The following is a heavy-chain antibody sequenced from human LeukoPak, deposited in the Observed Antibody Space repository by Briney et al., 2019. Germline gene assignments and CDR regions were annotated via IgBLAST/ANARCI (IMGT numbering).Heavy chain of an antibody. Sequence: GEPLNISFQTSGSSFTNYWIGWVRPVPGKGLELIGIMHPGHSETRYTPSFEGQDALSAEKTNSTAYLLCSSLRASDTAIFYCVRLEIGGYYYVHYWGQGTLVTVS. CDR2: MHPGHSET. CDR1: GSSFTNYW. D-gene: IGHD3-22*01. CDR3: VRLEIGGYYYVHY. J-gene: IGHJ4*02. V-gene: IGHV5-51*01.